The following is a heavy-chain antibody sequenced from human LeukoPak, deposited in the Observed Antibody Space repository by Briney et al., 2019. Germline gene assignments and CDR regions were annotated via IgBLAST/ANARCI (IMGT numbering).Heavy chain of an antibody. J-gene: IGHJ4*02. D-gene: IGHD6-6*01. CDR3: ARLGEGSSSPFDY. CDR1: GFTFSSYS. Sequence: GGSLRLSCAASGFTFSSYSMNWVRQAPGKGLEWVSSISSSSSYIYYADSVKGRFTISRDNAKNSLYLQMNSLRAEDTAVYYCARLGEGSSSPFDYWGQGALVTVS. CDR2: ISSSSSYI. V-gene: IGHV3-21*01.